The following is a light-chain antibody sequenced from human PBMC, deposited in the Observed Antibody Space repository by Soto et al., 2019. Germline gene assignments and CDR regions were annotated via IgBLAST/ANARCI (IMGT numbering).Light chain of an antibody. Sequence: QSALTQPASVSGSPGQSITISCTGTSSDVGGYNYVSWYQLHPGKAPKLTIYDVTNRPSGVSNRFSGSKSGNTASLTISGLQAEDEADYYCSSYTSSSTLDVFGTGTKLTVL. V-gene: IGLV2-14*03. CDR3: SSYTSSSTLDV. CDR1: SSDVGGYNY. J-gene: IGLJ1*01. CDR2: DVT.